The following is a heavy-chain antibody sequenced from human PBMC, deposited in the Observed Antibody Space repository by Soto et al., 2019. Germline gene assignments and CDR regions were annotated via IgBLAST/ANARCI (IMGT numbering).Heavy chain of an antibody. CDR3: ETSWKYSNRWSKYCHH. V-gene: IGHV1-18*01. CDR2: ISTYNGDT. J-gene: IGHJ1*01. CDR1: GYTFASSG. Sequence: QVQLVQSGAEVKKPGASMKVSCRASGYTFASSGISWVRQAPGQGLEWMGWISTYNGDTSYAQKVQGRVSMTTDTSTSTAYMELRSLRSDDTAVYFCETSWKYSNRWSKYCHHWGQGSLVTVSS. D-gene: IGHD6-13*01.